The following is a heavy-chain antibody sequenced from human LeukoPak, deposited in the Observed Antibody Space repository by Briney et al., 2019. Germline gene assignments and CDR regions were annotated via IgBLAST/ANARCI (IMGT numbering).Heavy chain of an antibody. CDR2: MSFDEVNI. J-gene: IGHJ4*02. D-gene: IGHD6-19*01. Sequence: GGSLRLSCAASGFTFSTYGLHWVRQAPGKGLEWVAVMSFDEVNIYYAESVKGRFTISRDNAMDTLYLQMDSLRPEDTAVYYCARGPYWQVPPEYWGRGTLVTVSS. V-gene: IGHV3-30*03. CDR1: GFTFSTYG. CDR3: ARGPYWQVPPEY.